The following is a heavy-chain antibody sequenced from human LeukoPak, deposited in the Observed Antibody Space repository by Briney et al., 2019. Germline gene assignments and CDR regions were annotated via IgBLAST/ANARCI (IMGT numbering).Heavy chain of an antibody. CDR2: ISGSGGST. D-gene: IGHD3-22*01. J-gene: IGHJ4*02. Sequence: GGSLRLSCAASRFTFSSYAMTWVRQAPGKGLEWVSAISGSGGSTYYADSVKGRFTISRDNSKNTLYLQMNSLRAEDTAVYYCAKSYDSSGQSHDYWGQGTLVTVSS. CDR3: AKSYDSSGQSHDY. V-gene: IGHV3-23*01. CDR1: RFTFSSYA.